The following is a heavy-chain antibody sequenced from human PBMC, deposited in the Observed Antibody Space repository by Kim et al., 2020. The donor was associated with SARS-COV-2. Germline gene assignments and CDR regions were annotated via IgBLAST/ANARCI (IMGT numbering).Heavy chain of an antibody. J-gene: IGHJ2*01. V-gene: IGHV7-4-1*02. CDR3: ARGREYWYFDL. CDR2: INTNTANP. Sequence: ASVKVSCKASGYSFSTYAMNWVRQAPGQGLEWMGWINTNTANPTYGQGFTGRFVFSLDTSVSTAYLQISSLKAGDTAVYYCARGREYWYFDLWGRGTLVTVSS. CDR1: GYSFSTYA. D-gene: IGHD1-26*01.